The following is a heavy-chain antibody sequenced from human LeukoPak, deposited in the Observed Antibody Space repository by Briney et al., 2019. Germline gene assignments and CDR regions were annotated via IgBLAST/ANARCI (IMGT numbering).Heavy chain of an antibody. V-gene: IGHV4-59*01. CDR1: GGSNSSYY. CDR2: IYYSGST. CDR3: ASAPYYDFWSGYYTNWYFDL. Sequence: SETLSLTCTVSGGSNSSYYWSWIRQPPGKGLEWIGYIYYSGSTNYSPSLKSRVTISVDTSKNQFSLKLSSVTAADTAVYYCASAPYYDFWSGYYTNWYFDLWGRGTLVTVSS. D-gene: IGHD3-3*01. J-gene: IGHJ2*01.